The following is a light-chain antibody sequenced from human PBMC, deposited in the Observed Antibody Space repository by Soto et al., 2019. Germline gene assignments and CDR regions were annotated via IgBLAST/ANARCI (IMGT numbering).Light chain of an antibody. CDR3: SSFTSSITVL. Sequence: QSVLTQPASVSGSPGQSITISCTGTSSDVGGYNYVSWYQQHPGKAPKLIIYNVSNRPSGVSNRFSGSKSGNTASLTISGLQAEDEGHYYCSSFTSSITVLFGGGTKLTVL. V-gene: IGLV2-14*01. CDR2: NVS. J-gene: IGLJ2*01. CDR1: SSDVGGYNY.